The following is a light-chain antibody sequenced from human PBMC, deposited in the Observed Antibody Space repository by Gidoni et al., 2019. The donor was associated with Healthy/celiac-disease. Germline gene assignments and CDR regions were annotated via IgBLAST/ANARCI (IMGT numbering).Light chain of an antibody. V-gene: IGKV1-5*01. CDR3: QQYNSSPWT. CDR1: QSISSW. CDR2: DAS. J-gene: IGKJ1*01. Sequence: DIQMTQSPSTLSASVGDRVTITCRASQSISSWLAWYQQKPGKAPKLLIYDASSLESGVPSRFSGSGSGTEFTLTISSLPPDDFATYYCQQYNSSPWTFGQGTKVEIQ.